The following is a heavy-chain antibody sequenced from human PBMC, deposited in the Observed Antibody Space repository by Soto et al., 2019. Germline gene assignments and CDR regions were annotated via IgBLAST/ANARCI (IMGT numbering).Heavy chain of an antibody. CDR2: ISAYNGNT. Sequence: ASVKVSCKASGYTFTSYGISWVRRAPGQGLEWMGWISAYNGNTNYAQKLQGRVTMTTDTSTSTAYMELRSLRSDDTAVYYCARVSEGYDILTGYFSGYESDCWGQGTLVTVSS. J-gene: IGHJ4*02. V-gene: IGHV1-18*01. CDR1: GYTFTSYG. D-gene: IGHD3-9*01. CDR3: ARVSEGYDILTGYFSGYESDC.